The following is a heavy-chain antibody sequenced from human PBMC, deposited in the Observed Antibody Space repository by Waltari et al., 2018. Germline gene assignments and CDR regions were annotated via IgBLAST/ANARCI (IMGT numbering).Heavy chain of an antibody. J-gene: IGHJ4*02. V-gene: IGHV4-38-2*01. D-gene: IGHD6-6*01. CDR1: GYSISSGYY. Sequence: QVQLQESGPGLVKPSETLSLTCAVSGYSISSGYYWGWIRQPPGKGLEWIGSIYHSGSTYYNPSLKSRVTISVDPSKNQFSLKLSSVTAADTAVYYCARHNEQQLVRGGFDYWGQGTLVTVSS. CDR3: ARHNEQQLVRGGFDY. CDR2: IYHSGST.